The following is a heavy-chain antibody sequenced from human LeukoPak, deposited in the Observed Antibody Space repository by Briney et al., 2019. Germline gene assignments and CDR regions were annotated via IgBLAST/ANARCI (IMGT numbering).Heavy chain of an antibody. D-gene: IGHD3-10*01. CDR1: GFTFSSYW. CDR2: IKQDGSEK. CDR3: ARVVWFGELLHFDY. V-gene: IGHV3-7*03. Sequence: QAGGSLRLSCAASGFTFSSYWMSWVCQAPGKGLEWVANIKQDGSEKYYVDSVEGRFTISRDNAKNSLYLQMNSLRAEDTAVYYCARVVWFGELLHFDYWGQGTLVTVSS. J-gene: IGHJ4*02.